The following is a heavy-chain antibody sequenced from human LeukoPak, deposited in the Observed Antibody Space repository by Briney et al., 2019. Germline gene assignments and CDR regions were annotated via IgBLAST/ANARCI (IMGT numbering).Heavy chain of an antibody. Sequence: GGSLRLSCAASGFTFSDYYMTWIRQAPGKGLEWLSYISGSSSYTNYADSVRGRFTISRDNAKNSLYLEMSSLRAEDTAVYYCARDGYGVTVDYWGQGTLVTVSS. J-gene: IGHJ4*02. CDR1: GFTFSDYY. CDR3: ARDGYGVTVDY. D-gene: IGHD5-18*01. V-gene: IGHV3-11*05. CDR2: ISGSSSYT.